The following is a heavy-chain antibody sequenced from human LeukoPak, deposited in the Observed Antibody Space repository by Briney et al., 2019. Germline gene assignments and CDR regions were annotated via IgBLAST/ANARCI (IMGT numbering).Heavy chain of an antibody. J-gene: IGHJ5*02. D-gene: IGHD1-26*01. V-gene: IGHV4-38-2*02. CDR1: GGSISDSY. CDR2: IYYSGST. Sequence: SETLSLTCTVSGGSISDSYWSWIRQPPGKGLEWIGSIYYSGSTYYNPSLKSRVTISVDTSKNQFSLKLSSVTAADTAVYYCAREGGSYSLDPWGQGTLVTVSS. CDR3: AREGGSYSLDP.